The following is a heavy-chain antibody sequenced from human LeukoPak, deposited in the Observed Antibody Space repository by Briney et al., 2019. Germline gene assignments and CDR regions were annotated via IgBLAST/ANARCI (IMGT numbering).Heavy chain of an antibody. J-gene: IGHJ4*02. CDR2: IGGSGGRI. CDR1: GFTFSSYA. D-gene: IGHD1-1*01. V-gene: IGHV3-23*01. CDR3: AKGNWRYFDY. Sequence: GGSLRLSCAASGFTFSSYAMTWVRQAPGKGLEWVSGIGGSGGRIYYADSVKGRFTISRDNSKNTLYLQMNSLGADDTAVYYCAKGNWRYFDYWGQGTLVTVSS.